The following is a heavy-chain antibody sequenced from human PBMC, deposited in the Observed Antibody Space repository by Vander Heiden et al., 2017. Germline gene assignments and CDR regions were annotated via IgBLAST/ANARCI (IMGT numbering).Heavy chain of an antibody. J-gene: IGHJ3*01. Sequence: QVQLVESGGGLVKPGGSLRVSWADFGFLFVDYCMSWISQAPGNGLEWVSFITSSGTATYYADSVKGRFTISRDNAKYSLFLQINSLRAEDTAVYYCARFGTGYGAIDFWGRGTVVTVSS. D-gene: IGHD3-10*01. CDR2: ITSSGTAT. CDR3: ARFGTGYGAIDF. V-gene: IGHV3-11*01. CDR1: GFLFVDYC.